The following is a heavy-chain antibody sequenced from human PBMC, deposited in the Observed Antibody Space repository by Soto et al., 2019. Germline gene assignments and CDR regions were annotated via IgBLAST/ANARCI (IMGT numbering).Heavy chain of an antibody. V-gene: IGHV3-7*01. CDR3: SRDVVVGAKALNY. CDR2: IKEDGSEK. D-gene: IGHD2-15*01. CDR1: GFTFSNYW. Sequence: PGGSLRLSCVASGFTFSNYWMTWVRQAPGKGLEWVANIKEDGSEKHYVDSVKGRFTISRDNAKNSLYLQMNSLRVEDTAVYFCSRDVVVGAKALNYWGQGARVTVSA. J-gene: IGHJ4*02.